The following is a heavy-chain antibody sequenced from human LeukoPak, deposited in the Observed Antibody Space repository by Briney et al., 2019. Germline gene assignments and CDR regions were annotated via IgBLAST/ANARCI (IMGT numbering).Heavy chain of an antibody. J-gene: IGHJ6*02. CDR3: AKDHYDFWSGYPSDGMDV. V-gene: IGHV3-30*18. Sequence: GGSLRLSCAASGFTFSSYSMHWVRQAPGKGLEWVAVISYDGSNKYYADSVKGRFTISRDNSKNTLYLQMNSLRAEDTAVYYCAKDHYDFWSGYPSDGMDVWGQGTTVTVSS. CDR2: ISYDGSNK. D-gene: IGHD3-3*01. CDR1: GFTFSSYS.